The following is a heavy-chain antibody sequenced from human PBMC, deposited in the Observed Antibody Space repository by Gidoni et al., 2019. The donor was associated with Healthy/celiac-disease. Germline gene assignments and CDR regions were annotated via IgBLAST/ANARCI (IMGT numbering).Heavy chain of an antibody. CDR3: AKGHYDSSGYYGRGAFDI. V-gene: IGHV4-59*01. CDR2: IYYSGST. CDR1: GGSISSYY. Sequence: QVQLQESGPGLVKPSETLSLPCTVSGGSISSYYWSWIRQPPGKGLEWIGYIYYSGSTNYNPSLKSRVTISVDTSKNQFSLKLSSVTAADTAVYYCAKGHYDSSGYYGRGAFDIWGQGTMVTVSS. D-gene: IGHD3-22*01. J-gene: IGHJ3*02.